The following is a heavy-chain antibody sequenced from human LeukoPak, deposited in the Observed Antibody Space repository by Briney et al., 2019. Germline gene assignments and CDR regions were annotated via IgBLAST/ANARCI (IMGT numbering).Heavy chain of an antibody. CDR3: ARGGYSYGFGFDY. CDR2: ISSSSSCI. V-gene: IGHV3-21*01. D-gene: IGHD5-18*01. J-gene: IGHJ4*02. Sequence: GGSLRLSCAASGFTFSSYSTNWVRQAPGKGLEWVSSISSSSSCIYHADSMKGRFTISRDNAKNSLYLQMSSLRGEDTAVYYCARGGYSYGFGFDYWGQGTLVTVSS. CDR1: GFTFSSYS.